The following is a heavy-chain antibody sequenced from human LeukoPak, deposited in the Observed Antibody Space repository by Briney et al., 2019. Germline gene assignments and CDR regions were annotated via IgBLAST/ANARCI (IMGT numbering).Heavy chain of an antibody. V-gene: IGHV3-23*01. CDR3: AKECSGGSCYSN. CDR1: GFTFSSYA. Sequence: GGSLRLSCAASGFTFSSYAMSWVRQAPGKGLEWVSAISGSGGSTYYADSVKGRFAISRDNSKNTLYLQMNSLRAEDPAVYYCAKECSGGSCYSNWGQGTLVTVSS. CDR2: ISGSGGST. J-gene: IGHJ4*02. D-gene: IGHD2-15*01.